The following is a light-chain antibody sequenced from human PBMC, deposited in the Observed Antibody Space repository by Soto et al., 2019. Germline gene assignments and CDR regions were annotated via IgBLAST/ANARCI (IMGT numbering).Light chain of an antibody. V-gene: IGKV1-39*01. CDR2: GAS. Sequence: DIQMTQSPSSLSASVGDRVTISCRASRGITNYLNWYQHKRGQAPKLLIHGASNLQTGVPSRFSGGGSGTYFTLTIDSLQPEDFATYYCQQSFGSLGTFGPGTTVEV. J-gene: IGKJ1*01. CDR3: QQSFGSLGT. CDR1: RGITNY.